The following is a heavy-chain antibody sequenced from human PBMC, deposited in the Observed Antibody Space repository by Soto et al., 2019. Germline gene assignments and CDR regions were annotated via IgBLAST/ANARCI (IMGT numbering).Heavy chain of an antibody. CDR1: GGSISSGGYS. J-gene: IGHJ5*02. Sequence: QLQLQESGSGLVRPSQTLSLTCAVSGGSISSGGYSWNWIRQPPGQGLEWIGYIYHSGSTLYNPSLKSRVTISVDKSKNQFSLKLRSVTAADTAVYYCARDQLEGNWFDPWGQGTLGTVSA. CDR2: IYHSGST. V-gene: IGHV4-30-2*01. D-gene: IGHD1-1*01. CDR3: ARDQLEGNWFDP.